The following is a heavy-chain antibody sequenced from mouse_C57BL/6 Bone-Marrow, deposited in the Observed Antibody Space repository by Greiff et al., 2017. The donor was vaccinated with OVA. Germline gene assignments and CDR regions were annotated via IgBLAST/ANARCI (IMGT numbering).Heavy chain of an antibody. CDR2: IDPSDSYT. V-gene: IGHV1-59*01. CDR3: AVYYQGAMDY. J-gene: IGHJ4*01. D-gene: IGHD1-1*01. CDR1: GYTFTSYW. Sequence: VQLQQSGAELVRPGTSVKLSCKASGYTFTSYWMHWVKQRPGQGLEWIGVIDPSDSYTNYNQKFKGKATLTVDTSSSTAYMQLSSLTSEDSAVYYCAVYYQGAMDYWGQGTSVTVSS.